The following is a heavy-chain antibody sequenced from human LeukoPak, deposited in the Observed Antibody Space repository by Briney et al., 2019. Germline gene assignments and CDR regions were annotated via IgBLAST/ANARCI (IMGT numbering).Heavy chain of an antibody. Sequence: GGSLRLSCAASGFTFSNYGMNWVRQAPGKGLEWVSFTDTSGSYIYYGVSVKGRFTISRDNAKNLLFLQMNGLRAEDTALYYCARGRSITLLRGVAMSDGFDIWGQGAMVAVSS. J-gene: IGHJ3*02. D-gene: IGHD3-10*01. CDR2: TDTSGSYI. CDR3: ARGRSITLLRGVAMSDGFDI. V-gene: IGHV3-21*06. CDR1: GFTFSNYG.